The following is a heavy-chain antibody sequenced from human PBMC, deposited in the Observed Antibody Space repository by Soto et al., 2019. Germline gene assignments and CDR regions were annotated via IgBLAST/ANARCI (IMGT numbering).Heavy chain of an antibody. CDR3: AKHRGFVAGPFDS. D-gene: IGHD6-19*01. J-gene: IGHJ4*02. CDR1: GITFTNYA. Sequence: EVQLLESGGGLAQPGGSLRLSCAVSGITFTNYAMGWVRQAPGKGLEWVSGISGSVGSTTHYADSVKGRFTISRDNSKNIRFLQMNSLRAEDTAVYYCAKHRGFVAGPFDSWGQGTLVIVSS. CDR2: ISGSVGSTT. V-gene: IGHV3-23*01.